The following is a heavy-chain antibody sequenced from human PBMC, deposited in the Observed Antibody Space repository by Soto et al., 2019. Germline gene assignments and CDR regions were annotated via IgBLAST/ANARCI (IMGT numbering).Heavy chain of an antibody. V-gene: IGHV3-23*01. CDR1: RFTVNAYT. D-gene: IGHD2-8*02. J-gene: IGHJ4*02. Sequence: GGSLRLSCAASRFTVNAYTMTWVRQAPGKGLEWVSAITGSGDATTYADSVRGRFAISRDSSTNTLYLQMTTLRADDTAVYYCAKSLPTTGGFPPLDSWGQGTLVTVSS. CDR3: AKSLPTTGGFPPLDS. CDR2: ITGSGDAT.